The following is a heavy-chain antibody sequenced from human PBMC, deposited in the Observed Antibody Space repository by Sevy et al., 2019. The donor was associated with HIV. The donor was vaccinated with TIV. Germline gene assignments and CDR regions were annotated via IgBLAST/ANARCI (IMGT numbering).Heavy chain of an antibody. V-gene: IGHV3-33*01. CDR2: IWYDGSNK. CDR3: ARDRGVRYFDY. J-gene: IGHJ4*02. Sequence: GGSLRLSCAASGFTFSRYGMYWVRQGPGKGLEWVAVIWYDGSNKYYADSVQGRFSISRDQSKNTLYLQMNSLRAEDTAVYYCARDRGVRYFDYWGQGTLVTVSS. CDR1: GFTFSRYG. D-gene: IGHD3-10*01.